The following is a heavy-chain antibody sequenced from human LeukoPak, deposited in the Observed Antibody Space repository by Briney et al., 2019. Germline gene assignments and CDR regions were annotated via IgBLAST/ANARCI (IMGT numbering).Heavy chain of an antibody. J-gene: IGHJ4*02. CDR3: ARGFKYYYGSGSLWAPGIDY. CDR1: GGSISSGGYY. Sequence: PSETLSLTCTVSGGSISSGGYYWSWIRQHPGKGLEWIGYIYYSGSTYYNPSLKSRVTISVDTSKNQFSLKLSSVTAADTAVYYCARGFKYYYGSGSLWAPGIDYWGQGTLVTVSS. V-gene: IGHV4-31*03. CDR2: IYYSGST. D-gene: IGHD3-10*01.